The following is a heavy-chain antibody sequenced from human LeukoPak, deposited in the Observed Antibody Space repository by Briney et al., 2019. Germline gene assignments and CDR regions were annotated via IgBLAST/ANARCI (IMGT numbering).Heavy chain of an antibody. J-gene: IGHJ4*02. D-gene: IGHD3-3*01. Sequence: GSLRLSCAASGFTFSSYGMHWVRQAPGKGLEWVAVLSYNGRDFYYADSVKGRFTISRDNSKNTLYLQMNSLRAEDTAVYYCAKDFDRVSGGYYYDYWGQGTLVTVSS. CDR2: LSYNGRDF. CDR1: GFTFSSYG. V-gene: IGHV3-30*18. CDR3: AKDFDRVSGGYYYDY.